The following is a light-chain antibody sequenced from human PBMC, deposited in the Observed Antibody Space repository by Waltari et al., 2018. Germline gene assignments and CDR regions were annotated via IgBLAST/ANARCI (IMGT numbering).Light chain of an antibody. CDR3: AAWDDSLNGRV. CDR1: SSNIGSNI. Sequence: QSVLTQSPSASGTPGQRVTISCSGSSSNIGSNIVNWYQQLPGMAPKLLISSNNQRPSGVPDRFSGSKSGTSASLAISGLQSEDEADYYCAAWDDSLNGRVFGGGTKVTVL. V-gene: IGLV1-44*01. J-gene: IGLJ3*02. CDR2: SNN.